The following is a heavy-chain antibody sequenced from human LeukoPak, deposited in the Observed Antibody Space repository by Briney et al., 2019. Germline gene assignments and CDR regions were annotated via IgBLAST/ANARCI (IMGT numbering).Heavy chain of an antibody. J-gene: IGHJ4*02. CDR1: GDSVSSNNAA. Sequence: SQTLSLTCAISGDSVSSNNAAWNWIRQSPSRGLEWLGRTYYKSNYYNDYAVSVKSRITINPDTSKNQFSLQLNPVTPEDTAVYYCARDHSYTSGWYALYYFDYWGQGTLVTVSS. V-gene: IGHV6-1*01. CDR2: TYYKSNYYN. D-gene: IGHD6-19*01. CDR3: ARDHSYTSGWYALYYFDY.